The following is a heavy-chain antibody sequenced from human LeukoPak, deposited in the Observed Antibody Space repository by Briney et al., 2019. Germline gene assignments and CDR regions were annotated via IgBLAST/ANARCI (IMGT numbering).Heavy chain of an antibody. Sequence: SETLSLTCTVSGGSISSSSYYWGWIRQPPGKGLEWFGSIYYSGSTYYNPSLKSRVTISVDTSKNQFSLKLSSVTAADTAVYYCARHALRIVVVPAAISYYYYYMDVWGKGTTVTVSS. V-gene: IGHV4-39*01. D-gene: IGHD2-2*01. CDR3: ARHALRIVVVPAAISYYYYYMDV. CDR2: IYYSGST. CDR1: GGSISSSSYY. J-gene: IGHJ6*03.